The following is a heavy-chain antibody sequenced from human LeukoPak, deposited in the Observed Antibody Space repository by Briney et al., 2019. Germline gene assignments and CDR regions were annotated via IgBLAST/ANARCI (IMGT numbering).Heavy chain of an antibody. CDR2: IKPGGGEK. CDR1: GFTFSRFW. D-gene: IGHD5-24*01. CDR3: ARDRDVYFDY. Sequence: GGSLRLSCEASGFTFSRFWMSWVRQAPGKGLEWVANIKPGGGEKYYVDSVKGRFTISRDNAKNSLYLQVNSLRAEDTAVYYCARDRDVYFDYWGRGSLVTVSS. V-gene: IGHV3-7*01. J-gene: IGHJ4*02.